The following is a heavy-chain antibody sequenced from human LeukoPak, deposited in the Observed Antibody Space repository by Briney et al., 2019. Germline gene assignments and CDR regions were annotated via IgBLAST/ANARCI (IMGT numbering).Heavy chain of an antibody. CDR2: IYYSGST. Sequence: SETLSLTCTVSGGSTSSYYWSWIRQPPGKGLEWIGYIYYSGSTNYNPSLKSRVTISVDTSKNQFSLKLSSVTAADTAVYYCARQRITMSRSNWFDPWGQGTLVTVSS. D-gene: IGHD3-10*02. J-gene: IGHJ5*02. CDR1: GGSTSSYY. V-gene: IGHV4-59*01. CDR3: ARQRITMSRSNWFDP.